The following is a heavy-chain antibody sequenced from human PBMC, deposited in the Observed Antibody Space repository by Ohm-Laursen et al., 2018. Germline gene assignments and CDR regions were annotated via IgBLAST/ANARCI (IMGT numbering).Heavy chain of an antibody. CDR2: IIPIFGTA. CDR1: GGTFSSYA. Sequence: ASVKVSCKASGGTFSSYAISWVRQAPGQGLEWMGGIIPIFGTANYAQKFQGRVTITADESTSTAYMELSSLRSEDTAVYYCARDRAKVGATYAEYFQHWGQGTLVTVSS. CDR3: ARDRAKVGATYAEYFQH. V-gene: IGHV1-69*13. D-gene: IGHD1-26*01. J-gene: IGHJ1*01.